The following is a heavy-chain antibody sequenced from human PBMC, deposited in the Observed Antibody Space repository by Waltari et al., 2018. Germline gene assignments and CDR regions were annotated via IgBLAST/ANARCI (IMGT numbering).Heavy chain of an antibody. D-gene: IGHD4-17*01. CDR1: GGSISSYY. CDR2: IYYSGST. CDR3: ARETVTTGALDY. J-gene: IGHJ4*02. V-gene: IGHV4-59*01. Sequence: QVQLQESGPGLVKPSETLSLTCTVSGGSISSYYWSWIRQPPGKGLEWIGYIYYSGSTHYNPSLKSRVTISVDTSKNQFSLKLSSVTAADTAVYYCARETVTTGALDYWGQGTLVTVSS.